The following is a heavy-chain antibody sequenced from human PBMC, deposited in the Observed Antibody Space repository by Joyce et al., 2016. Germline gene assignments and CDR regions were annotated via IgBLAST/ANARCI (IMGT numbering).Heavy chain of an antibody. CDR3: TTDPRY. J-gene: IGHJ4*02. V-gene: IGHV3-15*01. CDR1: GLTFRTTW. Sequence: VQLVESGGGLVQPGESLRLSCGVSGLTFRTTWMSWVRQAPGKGLEWIGRIKSKNDGGALDYIETVKGRFTLSRDDSTNTVYLQMDSLKIEDTAMYYCTTDPRYWGRGTLVTVSS. CDR2: IKSKNDGGAL.